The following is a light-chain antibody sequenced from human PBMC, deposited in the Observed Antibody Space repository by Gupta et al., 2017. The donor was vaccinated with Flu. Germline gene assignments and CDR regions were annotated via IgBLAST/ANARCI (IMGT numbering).Light chain of an antibody. V-gene: IGKV2D-29*01. Sequence: VMTQTPPSPVTPGQPASISFKSTQSLLHSDGKTYLYWYLQKPGQPPQLLIYEVSNRFSGVPDRFSGSGSGTDFTLKISRVEAEDVGVYYCMQSIQPPYTFGQGTKVEIK. CDR2: EVS. CDR1: QSLLHSDGKTY. CDR3: MQSIQPPYT. J-gene: IGKJ2*01.